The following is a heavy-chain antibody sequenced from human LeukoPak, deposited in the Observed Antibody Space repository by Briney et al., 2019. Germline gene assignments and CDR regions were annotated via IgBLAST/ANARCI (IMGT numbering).Heavy chain of an antibody. CDR1: RFNFNSFV. CDR3: ANFGGIDTMVRGARFDY. V-gene: IGHV3-21*06. Sequence: GGSLRLSCAASRFNFNSFVMGWVRQPPGKGLEWVSSISTSSGYIFYADSLKGRVTISRDNAKNSLYLQMNSLRAEDTAVYYCANFGGIDTMVRGARFDYWGQGTLVTVSS. J-gene: IGHJ4*02. D-gene: IGHD3-10*01. CDR2: ISTSSGYI.